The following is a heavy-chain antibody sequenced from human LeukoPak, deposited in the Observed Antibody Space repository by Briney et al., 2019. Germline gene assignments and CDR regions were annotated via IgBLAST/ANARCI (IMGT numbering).Heavy chain of an antibody. Sequence: SETLSLTCTVSGGSISSYYWSWIRQPPGKGLEWIGYIYYSGSTNYNPSLKSRVTISVDTSKNQFSLKLSSVTAADTAVYYCAREGAMAFDCWGQGTLVRVSS. J-gene: IGHJ4*02. CDR3: AREGAMAFDC. V-gene: IGHV4-59*01. CDR2: IYYSGST. D-gene: IGHD5-18*01. CDR1: GGSISSYY.